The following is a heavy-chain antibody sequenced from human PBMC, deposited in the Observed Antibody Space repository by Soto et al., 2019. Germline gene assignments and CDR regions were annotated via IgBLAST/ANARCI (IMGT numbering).Heavy chain of an antibody. J-gene: IGHJ6*02. CDR1: GFTFSSYA. CDR3: AKDQIDSSGWLYYYCCYGIDV. D-gene: IGHD6-19*01. Sequence: EVQLLESGGGLVQPGGSLRLSCAASGFTFSSYAMSWVRQAPGKGLEWVSAISGSGGSTYYADSVKGRFIISRDNSKNTLYLQMNSLRAEDTAVYYCAKDQIDSSGWLYYYCCYGIDVWGQGTTVTVAS. CDR2: ISGSGGST. V-gene: IGHV3-23*01.